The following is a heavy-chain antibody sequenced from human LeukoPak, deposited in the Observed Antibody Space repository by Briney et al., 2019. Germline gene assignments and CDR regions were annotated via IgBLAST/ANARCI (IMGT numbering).Heavy chain of an antibody. J-gene: IGHJ5*02. V-gene: IGHV3-66*01. CDR2: IYSGGST. CDR1: GFTVSSNY. D-gene: IGHD4-17*01. CDR3: ARDLDYGDYNWFDP. Sequence: GGSLRLSCAASGFTVSSNYMSWVRQAPGKGLEWVSVIYSGGSTYYADSVKGRFTISRDNSKNTLYLQMNSLRAEDTAVYYCARDLDYGDYNWFDPWGQGTLVTVSS.